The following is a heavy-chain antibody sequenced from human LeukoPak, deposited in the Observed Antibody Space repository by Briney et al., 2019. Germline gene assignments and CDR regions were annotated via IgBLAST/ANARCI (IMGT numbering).Heavy chain of an antibody. Sequence: GESLKISCKGSGYXFTSYWISWVRQMPGKGLEWRGIIDPGDSDTRYSPSFQGQVTISADKSISTAYLQWSSLKSSDTAMYYCARRRSSGYYSPFDYWGQGTLVTVSS. CDR2: IDPGDSDT. J-gene: IGHJ4*02. CDR1: GYXFTSYW. CDR3: ARRRSSGYYSPFDY. D-gene: IGHD3-22*01. V-gene: IGHV5-51*01.